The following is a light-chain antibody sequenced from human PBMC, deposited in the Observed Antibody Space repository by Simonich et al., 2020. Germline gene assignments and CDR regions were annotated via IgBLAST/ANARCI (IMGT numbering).Light chain of an antibody. CDR2: EDN. CDR3: QSYDSSRV. J-gene: IGLJ3*02. V-gene: IGLV6-57*03. CDR1: SGRIAINY. Sequence: NFMLTQPHSVSESPGKTVPISCTRSSGRIAINYVQLYQQRPGTAPTTVIYEDNQRPSGVPDRFSGSIDSSSNSASLTISGLKTEDEADYYCQSYDSSRVFGGGTKLTVL.